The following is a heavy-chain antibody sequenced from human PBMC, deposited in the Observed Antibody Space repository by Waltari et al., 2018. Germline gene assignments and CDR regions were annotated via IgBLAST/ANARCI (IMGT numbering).Heavy chain of an antibody. J-gene: IGHJ5*02. V-gene: IGHV4-34*01. CDR2: INHSGST. Sequence: QVQLQQWGAGLLKPSETLSLTCAVYGGSFSGYYWSWIRQPPGKGLEWIGEINHSGSTNYNPALKSRVTISVDTSKNQFSLKLSSVTAADTVVYYCARVRNRSWFDPWGQGTLVTVSS. CDR1: GGSFSGYY. CDR3: ARVRNRSWFDP.